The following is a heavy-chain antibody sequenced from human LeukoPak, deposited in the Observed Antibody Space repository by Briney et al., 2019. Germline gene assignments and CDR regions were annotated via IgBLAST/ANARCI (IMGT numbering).Heavy chain of an antibody. Sequence: PSETLSLTCAVYGGSFSGYYWSWIRHPPGKGLWWIGEINHSGSTNYNPSLKSRVTISVDTSKNQFSLKLSSVTAADTAVYYCARGRRARWLQAGPEFDYWGQGTLVTASS. V-gene: IGHV4-34*01. J-gene: IGHJ4*02. D-gene: IGHD5-24*01. CDR1: GGSFSGYY. CDR3: ARGRRARWLQAGPEFDY. CDR2: INHSGST.